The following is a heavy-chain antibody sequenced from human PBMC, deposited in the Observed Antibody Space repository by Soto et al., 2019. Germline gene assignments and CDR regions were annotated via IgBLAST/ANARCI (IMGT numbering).Heavy chain of an antibody. CDR1: GYTLTELS. CDR3: ATEPRTDCSSTSCSDRGFDP. D-gene: IGHD2-2*01. V-gene: IGHV1-24*01. Sequence: ASVKVSCKVSGYTLTELSMHWVRQAPGKGLEWMGGFDPEDGGTIYAQKFQGRVTMTEDTSTDTAYMELSSLRSEDTAVYYCATEPRTDCSSTSCSDRGFDPWGQGTLVTVSS. J-gene: IGHJ5*02. CDR2: FDPEDGGT.